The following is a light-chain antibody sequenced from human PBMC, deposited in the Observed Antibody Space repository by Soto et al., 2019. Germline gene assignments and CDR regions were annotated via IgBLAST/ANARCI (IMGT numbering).Light chain of an antibody. CDR2: DTS. Sequence: EIVLTQSPATLSLSPGERATLSCRASQSVGSYLAWYQQKPGQAPRLLIYDTSNRATGIPARFSGSGSGTDFTLTISSLEPEDFALYYCQQRRNWPLYTFGQGTKLEIK. CDR1: QSVGSY. J-gene: IGKJ2*01. CDR3: QQRRNWPLYT. V-gene: IGKV3-11*01.